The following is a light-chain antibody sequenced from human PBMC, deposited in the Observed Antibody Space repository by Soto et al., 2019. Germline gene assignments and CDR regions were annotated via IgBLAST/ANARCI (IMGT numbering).Light chain of an antibody. J-gene: IGKJ1*01. Sequence: DIQMTHSPCNQYGSVGDRFTMTGLASQTISSWLAWYQQKPGKAPKLLIYKASTLKSGVPSRFSGSGSGTDFTLTISCLQSEDFAPYYCQQSYIFLRTFCEGGKVDIK. CDR3: QQSYIFLRT. V-gene: IGKV1-5*03. CDR2: KAS. CDR1: QTISSW.